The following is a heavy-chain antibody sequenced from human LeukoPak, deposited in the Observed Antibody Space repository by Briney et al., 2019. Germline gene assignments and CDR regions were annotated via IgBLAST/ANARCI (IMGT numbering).Heavy chain of an antibody. J-gene: IGHJ5*02. CDR1: GFSLSTSGVG. Sequence: SGPTLVKPTQTLTLTCTFSGFSLSTSGVGVGWIRQPPGKALEWLALIYWDDDKRYSPSLKSRLTITKDTSKNQVVLTMTNMDPVDTATYYRAHRLGLGGRRTWFDPWGQGTLVTVFS. D-gene: IGHD2-15*01. V-gene: IGHV2-5*02. CDR2: IYWDDDK. CDR3: AHRLGLGGRRTWFDP.